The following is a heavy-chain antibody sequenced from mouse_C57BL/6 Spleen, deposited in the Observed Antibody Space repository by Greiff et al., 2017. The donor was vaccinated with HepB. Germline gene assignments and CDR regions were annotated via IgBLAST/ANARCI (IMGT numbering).Heavy chain of an antibody. Sequence: EVQLQESGAELVKPGASVKLSCTASGFNIKDYYMHWVKQRTEQGLEWIGRIDPEDGETKYAPKFQGKATITADKSSNTAYLQLSSLTSEDTAVYYCASREESYYGSSQVPFDYWGQGTTLTVSS. J-gene: IGHJ2*01. D-gene: IGHD1-1*01. V-gene: IGHV14-2*01. CDR2: IDPEDGET. CDR3: ASREESYYGSSQVPFDY. CDR1: GFNIKDYY.